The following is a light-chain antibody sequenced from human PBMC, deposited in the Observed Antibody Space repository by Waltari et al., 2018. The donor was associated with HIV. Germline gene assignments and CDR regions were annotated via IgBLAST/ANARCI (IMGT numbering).Light chain of an antibody. V-gene: IGLV3-10*01. J-gene: IGLJ2*01. Sequence: SYELTQPPSVSVSPGQAARTTCSGDALSNKYAYWYQQKSGQVPVLVIYEDSERPSGIPERFSCSSSETMATFTISGTQVEDEADYYCYSTDSSGYPLFGGGTKLTVL. CDR3: YSTDSSGYPL. CDR2: EDS. CDR1: ALSNKY.